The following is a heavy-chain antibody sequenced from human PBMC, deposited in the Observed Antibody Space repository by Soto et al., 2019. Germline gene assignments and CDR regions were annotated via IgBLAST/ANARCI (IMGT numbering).Heavy chain of an antibody. D-gene: IGHD3-10*01. J-gene: IGHJ4*02. Sequence: EVQLVESGGGLIQPGGSLRLSCAASGFAVSTGFMSWVRQAPGKGLEWVAIVFSGGNTYHADSVKGRFTVSRDISKNTLELQMNSLRAEDTAVYYGAAGDFGSWGQGTLVTVSS. V-gene: IGHV3-53*01. CDR2: VFSGGNT. CDR3: AAGDFGS. CDR1: GFAVSTGF.